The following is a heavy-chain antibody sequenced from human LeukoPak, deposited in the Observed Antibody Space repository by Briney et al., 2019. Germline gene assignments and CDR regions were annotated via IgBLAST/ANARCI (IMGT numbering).Heavy chain of an antibody. Sequence: SETLSLTCTVSGYSISSGYYWGWIRQPPGKGLEWIGSIYHSGSTYYNPSLKSRVTISVDTSKNQFSLELSSVTAADTAVYYCARDSNSSFRYWGQGTLVTVSS. CDR2: IYHSGST. J-gene: IGHJ4*02. CDR3: ARDSNSSFRY. CDR1: GYSISSGYY. D-gene: IGHD6-13*01. V-gene: IGHV4-38-2*02.